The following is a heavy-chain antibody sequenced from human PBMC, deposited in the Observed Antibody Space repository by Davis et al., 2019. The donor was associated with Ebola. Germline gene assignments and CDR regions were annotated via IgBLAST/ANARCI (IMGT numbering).Heavy chain of an antibody. CDR1: GYTFTGYY. CDR2: INPNSGGT. V-gene: IGHV1-2*02. Sequence: ASVKVSCKASGYTFTGYYMHWVRQAPGQGLEWMGWINPNSGGTNYAQKLQGRVTMTTDTSTSTAYMELRSLRSDDTAVYYCARGYCTNGVCLDYWGQGTLVTVSS. CDR3: ARGYCTNGVCLDY. J-gene: IGHJ4*02. D-gene: IGHD2-8*01.